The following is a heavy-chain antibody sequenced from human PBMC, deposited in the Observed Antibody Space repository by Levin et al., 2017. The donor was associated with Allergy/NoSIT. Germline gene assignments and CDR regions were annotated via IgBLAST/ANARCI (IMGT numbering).Heavy chain of an antibody. V-gene: IGHV3-23*01. CDR1: GFTFTTFA. CDR2: ISASGGDT. CDR3: AELSSSSPLCDP. Sequence: PGGSLRLSCAASGFTFTTFAMSWVRQAPGKGLGWVSVISASGGDTYYADSVKGRFTIPRDNSKNTVYLQMKSLRAEDTAVYYCAELSSSSPLCDPWGQGTLVTVSS. J-gene: IGHJ5*02. D-gene: IGHD6-13*01.